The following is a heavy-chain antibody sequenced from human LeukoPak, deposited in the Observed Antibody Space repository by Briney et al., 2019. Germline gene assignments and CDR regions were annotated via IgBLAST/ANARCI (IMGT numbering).Heavy chain of an antibody. CDR3: AKDYGAIDY. CDR2: ISGSGGST. Sequence: PGGALRLSCAASGFTFSSYAMSWVRQAPGKGVEGVSAISGSGGSTYYADSVKGRFTISRDNSKNTLYLQMNSLRAEDTAVYYCAKDYGAIDYWGQGTLVTVSS. CDR1: GFTFSSYA. D-gene: IGHD4/OR15-4a*01. J-gene: IGHJ4*02. V-gene: IGHV3-23*01.